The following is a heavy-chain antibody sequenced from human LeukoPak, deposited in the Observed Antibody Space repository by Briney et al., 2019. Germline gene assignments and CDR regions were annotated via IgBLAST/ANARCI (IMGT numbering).Heavy chain of an antibody. CDR3: ATLGGVPAALDAFDI. V-gene: IGHV3-74*01. CDR1: GFTFSSYW. J-gene: IGHJ3*02. D-gene: IGHD2-2*01. CDR2: INSDASST. Sequence: PGGSLRLSCAASGFTFSSYWMHWVRQAPGKGLVWVSRINSDASSTSYADSVKGRFTISRDNAKNTLYLQMNSLRAEDTAVYYCATLGGVPAALDAFDIWGQGTMVTVSS.